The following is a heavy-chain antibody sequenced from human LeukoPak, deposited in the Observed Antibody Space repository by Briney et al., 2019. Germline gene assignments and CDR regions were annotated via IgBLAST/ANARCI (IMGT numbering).Heavy chain of an antibody. CDR1: GGSFSGYY. Sequence: PSETLSLTCAVYGGSFSGYYWSWIRQPPGKGLEWIGEINHSGSTNYNPSLKSRVTISVDTSKNQFSLKLSSVTAADTAVYYCASYLWFGELLENYWGQGTLVTVSS. CDR3: ASYLWFGELLENY. V-gene: IGHV4-34*01. D-gene: IGHD3-10*01. CDR2: INHSGST. J-gene: IGHJ4*02.